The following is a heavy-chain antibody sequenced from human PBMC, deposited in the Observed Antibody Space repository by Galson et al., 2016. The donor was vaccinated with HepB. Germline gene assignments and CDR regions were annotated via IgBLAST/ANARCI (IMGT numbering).Heavy chain of an antibody. CDR3: ARVIVAFDI. V-gene: IGHV3-74*01. D-gene: IGHD3-16*02. Sequence: SRINSDGSSTSYADSVKGRFTISRDNAKNTLYLQMNSLRAEDTAVYYCARVIVAFDIWGQGTMVTVSS. CDR2: INSDGSST. J-gene: IGHJ3*02.